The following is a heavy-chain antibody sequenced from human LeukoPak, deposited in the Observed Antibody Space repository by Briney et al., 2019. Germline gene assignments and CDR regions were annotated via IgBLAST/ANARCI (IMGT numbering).Heavy chain of an antibody. J-gene: IGHJ3*02. V-gene: IGHV3-9*03. Sequence: PGRSLRLSCAASGFTFDDYAMHWVRQAPGKGLEWVSGISWNSGSIGYADSVRGRFTISRDNAKNSLYLQMSSLSGEDIALYYCARGYDSNVGDAFDIWGQGTMVTVFS. CDR3: ARGYDSNVGDAFDI. CDR1: GFTFDDYA. CDR2: ISWNSGSI. D-gene: IGHD3-22*01.